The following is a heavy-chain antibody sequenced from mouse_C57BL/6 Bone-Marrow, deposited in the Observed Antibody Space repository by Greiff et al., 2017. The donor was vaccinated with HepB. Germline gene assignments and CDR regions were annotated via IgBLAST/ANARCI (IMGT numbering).Heavy chain of an antibody. CDR3: ARGDYTFDY. V-gene: IGHV1-52*01. Sequence: QVQLQQPGAELVRPGSSVTLSCKASGYTFTSYWMRWVKQKHIQGLVWIGNIDPSDSETHYNQKFKDKITLTVDKSSSTAYMQLSYLTSEDSAVYYCARGDYTFDYWGQGTTLTVSS. CDR1: GYTFTSYW. J-gene: IGHJ2*01. CDR2: IDPSDSET. D-gene: IGHD2-13*01.